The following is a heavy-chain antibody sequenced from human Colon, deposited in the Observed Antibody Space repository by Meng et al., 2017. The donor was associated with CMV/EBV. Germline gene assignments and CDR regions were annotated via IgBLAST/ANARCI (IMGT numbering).Heavy chain of an antibody. CDR2: IYNDGSGT. V-gene: IGHV3-23*03. D-gene: IGHD6-19*01. CDR1: GFPFINYD. CDR3: AKRQDSSGWWGGGYYGMDV. Sequence: GGPLRLSCAASGFPFINYDMNWVRQAPGKGLEWVSFIYNDGSGTYYADSVKGRFTISRDNSKNTLYLQMNSLRADDTAVYYCAKRQDSSGWWGGGYYGMDVWGQGTTVTVSS. J-gene: IGHJ6*02.